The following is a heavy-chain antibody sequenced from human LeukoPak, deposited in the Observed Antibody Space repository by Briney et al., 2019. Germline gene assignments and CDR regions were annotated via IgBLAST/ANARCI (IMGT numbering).Heavy chain of an antibody. Sequence: ASVKVSCKASGYTFTGYYMHWVRQAPGQGLEWMGWINPNSGGKNYARKFQGRVTMTRNTSISTAYMELSRLRSDDTAVYYCARACSGGSCPNGIDYWGQGTLVTVSS. CDR1: GYTFTGYY. CDR2: INPNSGGK. J-gene: IGHJ4*02. V-gene: IGHV1-2*02. D-gene: IGHD2-15*01. CDR3: ARACSGGSCPNGIDY.